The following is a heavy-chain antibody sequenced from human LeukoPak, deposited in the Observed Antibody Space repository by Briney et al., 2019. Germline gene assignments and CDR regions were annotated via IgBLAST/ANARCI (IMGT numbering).Heavy chain of an antibody. J-gene: IGHJ4*02. D-gene: IGHD5-24*01. CDR2: IYYSGST. V-gene: IGHV4-39*01. CDR3: ARIRRDGYNNAYYFDY. Sequence: SETLSLTFTVSGGSISSSIYYWGWIRQPPGKGLEWIGSIYYSGSTYYNPSIKSRVTISVDTSKNQFSLKLSSVTAADTAVYYCARIRRDGYNNAYYFDYWGQGTLVTVSS. CDR1: GGSISSSIYY.